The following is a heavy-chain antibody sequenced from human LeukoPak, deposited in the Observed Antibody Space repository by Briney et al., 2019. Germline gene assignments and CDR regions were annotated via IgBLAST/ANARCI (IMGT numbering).Heavy chain of an antibody. V-gene: IGHV1-2*02. CDR3: ARSGGGSYYGNWFDP. D-gene: IGHD1-26*01. Sequence: GASVKVSCKASGYTFTGYYMHWVRPAPGQGLEWMGWINPNSGGTNYAQKFQGRVTMTRDTSISTAYMELSRLRSDDTAVYYCARSGGGSYYGNWFDPWGQGTLVTVSS. J-gene: IGHJ5*02. CDR2: INPNSGGT. CDR1: GYTFTGYY.